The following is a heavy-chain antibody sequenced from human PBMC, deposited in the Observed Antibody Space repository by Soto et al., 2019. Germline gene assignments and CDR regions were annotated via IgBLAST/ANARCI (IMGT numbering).Heavy chain of an antibody. CDR2: IYYSGNT. D-gene: IGHD1-1*01. CDR1: GGSISSGYYY. Sequence: PSETLSLTCSVSGGSISSGYYYWSWIRQPPGKGLEWIGNIYYSGNTYYNPSLKSRLIISIDTSKNRFSLKVGSVTAADTAVYYCARATGTLRSRNCDYWGQGSLVTVSS. CDR3: ARATGTLRSRNCDY. J-gene: IGHJ4*02. V-gene: IGHV4-30-4*01.